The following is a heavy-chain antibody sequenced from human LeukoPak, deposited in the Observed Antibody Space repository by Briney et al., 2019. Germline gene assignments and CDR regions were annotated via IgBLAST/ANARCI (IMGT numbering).Heavy chain of an antibody. CDR1: GFTFSSYS. D-gene: IGHD3-9*01. V-gene: IGHV3-21*01. CDR2: ISSSSSYI. J-gene: IGHJ4*02. CDR3: ARDSDILTGYSYY. Sequence: PGGSLRLSCAASGFTFSSYSMNWVRQAPGKGLEWVSSISSSSSYIYYADSVKGRFTISRDNAKNSLYLQMNSLRAEDTAVYYCARDSDILTGYSYYWGQGTLDTVSS.